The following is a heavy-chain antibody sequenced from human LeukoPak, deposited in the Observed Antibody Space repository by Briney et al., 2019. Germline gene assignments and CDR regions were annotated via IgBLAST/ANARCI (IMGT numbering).Heavy chain of an antibody. J-gene: IGHJ4*02. CDR1: GFIFSSYA. D-gene: IGHD2-2*01. Sequence: PGGSLRLSCAASGFIFSSYAMGWVRQAPGKGLEWVSAISGSGRKTYYADSVKGRFTVSRDNSKNTLSLQMNSLKTEDTAVYYCQITYCSSTSCYVGESFDYWGQGTLVTVSS. V-gene: IGHV3-23*01. CDR2: ISGSGRKT. CDR3: QITYCSSTSCYVGESFDY.